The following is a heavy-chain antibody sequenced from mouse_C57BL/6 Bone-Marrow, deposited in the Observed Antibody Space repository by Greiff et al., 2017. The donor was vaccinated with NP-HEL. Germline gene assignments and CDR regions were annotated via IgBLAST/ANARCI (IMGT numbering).Heavy chain of an antibody. CDR3: ARDDYDWFAY. Sequence: VQLQQPGAELVKPGASVKLSCKASGYTFTSYWMHWVKQRPGQGLEWIGMIHPNSGSTNYNEKVKSKATLTVDKSSSTAYMQLSSLTSEDSAVYYCARDDYDWFAYWGQGTLVTVSA. CDR1: GYTFTSYW. D-gene: IGHD2-4*01. V-gene: IGHV1-64*01. CDR2: IHPNSGST. J-gene: IGHJ3*01.